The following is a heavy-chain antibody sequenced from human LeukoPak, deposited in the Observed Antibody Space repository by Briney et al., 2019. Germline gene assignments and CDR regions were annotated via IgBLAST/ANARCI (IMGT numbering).Heavy chain of an antibody. J-gene: IGHJ4*02. CDR2: IYYSGST. CDR3: ARKPVAGTMDY. Sequence: SETLSLTCTVSGGSVSSGSYYWSWIRQPPGKGLEWIGYIYYSGSTNYNPSLKSRVTISVDTSKNQFSLKLSSVTAADTAVYYCARKPVAGTMDYWGQGTLVTVSS. D-gene: IGHD6-19*01. CDR1: GGSVSSGSYY. V-gene: IGHV4-61*01.